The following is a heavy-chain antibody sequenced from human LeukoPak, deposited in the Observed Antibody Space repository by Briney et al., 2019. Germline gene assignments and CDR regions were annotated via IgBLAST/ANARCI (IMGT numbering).Heavy chain of an antibody. D-gene: IGHD6-13*01. J-gene: IGHJ6*02. V-gene: IGHV1-18*01. CDR2: ISAYNGNT. CDR1: GYTFTSYG. Sequence: ASVKVSCKASGYTFTSYGISWVRQAPGQGLEWMGWISAYNGNTNYAQKLQGRVTMTTDTSTSTAYMELRSLRSDDTAVYYCARASSSWNNYYYGMDVWGQGTTVTVSS. CDR3: ARASSSWNNYYYGMDV.